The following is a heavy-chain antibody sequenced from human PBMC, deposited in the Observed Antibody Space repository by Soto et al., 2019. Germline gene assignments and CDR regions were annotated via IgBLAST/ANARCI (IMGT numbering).Heavy chain of an antibody. J-gene: IGHJ4*02. Sequence: ASVTVSCQASGSTFTGYYIHWVRQAPGQGLEWMGWVNPNSGGSNSAQRFQGRVTMTRDTSITTAYMDLTSLTYDETAVYYCARANRGDGDEFDYWGQGTLVTVSS. D-gene: IGHD4-17*01. CDR1: GSTFTGYY. CDR3: ARANRGDGDEFDY. CDR2: VNPNSGGS. V-gene: IGHV1-2*02.